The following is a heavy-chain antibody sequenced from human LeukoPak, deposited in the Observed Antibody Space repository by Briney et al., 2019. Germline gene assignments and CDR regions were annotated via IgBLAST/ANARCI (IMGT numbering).Heavy chain of an antibody. V-gene: IGHV3-7*01. CDR2: IKQDGSEK. J-gene: IGHJ6*02. Sequence: GGSLRLSCAASGFTFSSYWTSWVRQAPGKGLEWVANIKQDGSEKYYVDSVKGRFTISRDNAKNSLYLQMNSLRAEDTAVYYCARDASTSSGYYYGMDVWGQGTTVTVSS. D-gene: IGHD2-2*01. CDR1: GFTFSSYW. CDR3: ARDASTSSGYYYGMDV.